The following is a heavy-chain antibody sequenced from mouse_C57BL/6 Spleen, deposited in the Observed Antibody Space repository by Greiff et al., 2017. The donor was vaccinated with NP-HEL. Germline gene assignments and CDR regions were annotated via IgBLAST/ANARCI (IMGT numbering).Heavy chain of an antibody. CDR3: ASIYYDYDEGYAMDY. CDR1: GFSLTSYG. J-gene: IGHJ4*01. D-gene: IGHD2-4*01. V-gene: IGHV2-6*01. Sequence: VQLQQSGPGLVAPSQSLSITCTVSGFSLTSYGVDWVRQSPGKGLEWLGVIWGVGSTNYNSALKSRLSISKDNSKSQVFLKMNSLQTDDTAMYYCASIYYDYDEGYAMDYWGQGTSVTVSS. CDR2: IWGVGST.